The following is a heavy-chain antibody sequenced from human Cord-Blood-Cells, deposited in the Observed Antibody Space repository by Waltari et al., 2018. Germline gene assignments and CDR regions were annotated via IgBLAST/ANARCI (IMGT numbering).Heavy chain of an antibody. Sequence: QVRLQESGPGLVKPSQTLSLTCTVSGGSISSGDYYWSWIRQPPGKGLEWIGYIYYSGSTDYNPSLKSRVTISVDTSKNQFSLKLSSVTAADTAVYYCARGYYDSSGYYYWYFDLWGRGTLVTVSS. CDR3: ARGYYDSSGYYYWYFDL. CDR1: GGSISSGDYY. CDR2: IYYSGST. D-gene: IGHD3-22*01. V-gene: IGHV4-30-4*08. J-gene: IGHJ2*01.